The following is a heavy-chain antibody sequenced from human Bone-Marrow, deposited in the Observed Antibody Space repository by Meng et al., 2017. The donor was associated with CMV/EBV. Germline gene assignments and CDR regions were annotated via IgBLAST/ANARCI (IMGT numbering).Heavy chain of an antibody. J-gene: IGHJ6*02. D-gene: IGHD2-15*01. CDR3: ERDAPIVVVEWPYYYYGMDV. CDR2: INPNSGGT. Sequence: ASVKVSCKASGGTFSSYTISWVRQAPGQGLEWMGWINPNSGGTNYAQKFQGRVTMTRDTSISTAYMELSRLRSDDTAAYYCERDAPIVVVEWPYYYYGMDVWGQGTTVTVSS. CDR1: GGTFSSYT. V-gene: IGHV1-2*02.